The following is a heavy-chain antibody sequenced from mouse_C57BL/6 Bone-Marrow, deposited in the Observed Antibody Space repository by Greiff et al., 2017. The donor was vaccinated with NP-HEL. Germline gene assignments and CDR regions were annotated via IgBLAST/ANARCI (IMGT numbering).Heavy chain of an antibody. CDR1: GYTFTSYG. V-gene: IGHV1-81*01. CDR3: ARRGAYYYGSSYYFDY. Sequence: QVQLQQSGAELARPGASVKLSCKASGYTFTSYGISWVKQRTGQGLEWIGEIYPRSGNTYYNEKFKGKATLTADKSSSTAYMELRSLTSEDSAVYFGARRGAYYYGSSYYFDYWGQGTTLTVSS. D-gene: IGHD1-1*01. CDR2: IYPRSGNT. J-gene: IGHJ2*01.